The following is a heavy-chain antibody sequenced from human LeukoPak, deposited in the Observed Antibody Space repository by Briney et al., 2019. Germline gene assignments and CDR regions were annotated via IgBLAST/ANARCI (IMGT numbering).Heavy chain of an antibody. CDR3: ARVSIGGWLLLMGHYFDY. Sequence: GASVKVSCKASGYTFTGYYMHWVRQAPGQGLEWMGIINPSGGSTSYAQKLQGRVTMTTDTSTSTAYMELRSLRSDDTAVYYCARVSIGGWLLLMGHYFDYWGQGTLVTVSS. CDR1: GYTFTGYY. D-gene: IGHD3-22*01. CDR2: INPSGGST. J-gene: IGHJ4*02. V-gene: IGHV1-46*01.